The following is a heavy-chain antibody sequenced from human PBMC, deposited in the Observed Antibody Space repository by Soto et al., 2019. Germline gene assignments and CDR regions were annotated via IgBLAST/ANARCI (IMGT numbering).Heavy chain of an antibody. D-gene: IGHD4-17*01. CDR3: AREAGLIMTVTTDAFDI. Sequence: QVQLVQSGAEVKKPGSSVKVSCKASGGTFSSSAISWVRQAPGQGLEWMGGIIPIFGTANYAQKFQGRVTITADESTSTADMEVSSLRSEDTAVSYCAREAGLIMTVTTDAFDIWGQGTMVTVSS. CDR1: GGTFSSSA. J-gene: IGHJ3*02. CDR2: IIPIFGTA. V-gene: IGHV1-69*12.